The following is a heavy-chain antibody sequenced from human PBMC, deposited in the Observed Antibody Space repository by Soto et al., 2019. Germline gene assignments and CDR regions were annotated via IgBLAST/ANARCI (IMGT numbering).Heavy chain of an antibody. V-gene: IGHV1-69*12. CDR3: ARGAVHSGYAYYYYYGMDV. Sequence: QVQLVQSGAAVKKPGSSVKVSCKASGGTFSSYAISWVRQAPGQGLEWMGGIIPIFGTANYAQKFQGRVTITADESTSTAYMELSSLRAEDTAVYYCARGAVHSGYAYYYYYGMDVWGQGTTVTVSS. D-gene: IGHD5-12*01. CDR1: GGTFSSYA. CDR2: IIPIFGTA. J-gene: IGHJ6*02.